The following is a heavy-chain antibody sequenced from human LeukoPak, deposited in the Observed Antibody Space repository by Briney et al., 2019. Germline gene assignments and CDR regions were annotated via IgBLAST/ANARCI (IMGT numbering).Heavy chain of an antibody. Sequence: SETLSLTCAVYGGSFSGYYWGWIRQPPGKGLGWMGSVYYSGSTYYNPSLKSRVTISVDTSKNQFSLKLSSVTAADTAVYYCARRGPFYDILTGYTYYFDYWGQGTLVTVSS. J-gene: IGHJ4*02. D-gene: IGHD3-9*01. CDR2: VYYSGST. V-gene: IGHV4-39*01. CDR1: GGSFSGYY. CDR3: ARRGPFYDILTGYTYYFDY.